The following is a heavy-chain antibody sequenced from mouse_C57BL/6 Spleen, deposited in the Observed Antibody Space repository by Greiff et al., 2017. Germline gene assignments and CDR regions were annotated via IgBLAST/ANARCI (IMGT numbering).Heavy chain of an antibody. V-gene: IGHV1-78*01. CDR1: GYTFTDHT. CDR2: IYPRDGST. J-gene: IGHJ1*03. CDR3: ARHGYGNSYWYFDV. Sequence: VQLQQSDAELVKPGASVKISCKVSGYTFTDHTIHWMKQRPEQGLEWIGYIYPRDGSTKYNEKFKDKATLTADKSSSTVYMELSRLTSEDSAVYFCARHGYGNSYWYFDVWGTGTTVTVSS. D-gene: IGHD2-1*01.